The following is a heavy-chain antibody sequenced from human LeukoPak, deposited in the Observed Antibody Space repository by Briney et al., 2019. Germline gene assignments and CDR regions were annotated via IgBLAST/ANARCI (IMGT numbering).Heavy chain of an antibody. CDR1: GGSISSGGYY. CDR2: IYYSGST. Sequence: SPETLSLTCTVSGGSISSGGYYWSWIRQHPGKGLEWIGYIYYSGSTYYNPSLKSRVTISVDTSKNQFSLKLSSVTAADTAVYYCARGVVVVVAATPPSDWFDPWGQGTLVTVPT. D-gene: IGHD2-15*01. V-gene: IGHV4-31*03. CDR3: ARGVVVVVAATPPSDWFDP. J-gene: IGHJ5*02.